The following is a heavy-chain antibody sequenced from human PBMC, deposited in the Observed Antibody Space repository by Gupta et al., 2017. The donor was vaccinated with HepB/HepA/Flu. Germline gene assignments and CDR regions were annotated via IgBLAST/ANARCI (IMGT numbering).Heavy chain of an antibody. V-gene: IGHV1-2*02. D-gene: IGHD1-26*01. CDR1: GYTFTGYY. Sequence: QVQLVQSGAEMKKPGASVKVSCKASGYTFTGYYMHWVRQAPGQGLEGMGWINPNSGGTNYAQRFQASVTMTRDTSITTAYMGLSSLRSDDTAIYYGSRGGSFAEDTGMANDYWGQGTLVTVSS. CDR3: SRGGSFAEDTGMANDY. CDR2: INPNSGGT. J-gene: IGHJ4*02.